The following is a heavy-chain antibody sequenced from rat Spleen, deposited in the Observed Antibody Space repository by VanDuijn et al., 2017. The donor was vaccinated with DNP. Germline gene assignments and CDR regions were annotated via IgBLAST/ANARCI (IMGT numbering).Heavy chain of an antibody. D-gene: IGHD1-2*01. Sequence: EVQLAESGGGLVPPGRSLKLSCVASGFSFSDCYMAWVRQAPATGLEWVASISSTGDNTYYSDSVKGRFTISRDYAKGTLYLQMDSLRSEDTATYYCARSLYYYGGFIPFDYWGQGVMVTVSS. CDR2: ISSTGDNT. V-gene: IGHV5-25*01. CDR1: GFSFSDCY. J-gene: IGHJ2*01. CDR3: ARSLYYYGGFIPFDY.